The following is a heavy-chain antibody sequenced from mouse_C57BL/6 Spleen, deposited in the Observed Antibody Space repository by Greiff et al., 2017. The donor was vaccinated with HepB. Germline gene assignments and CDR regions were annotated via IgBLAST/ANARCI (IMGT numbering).Heavy chain of an antibody. J-gene: IGHJ3*01. Sequence: QVQLQQPGAELVMPGASVKLSCKASGYNFTSYWMHWVKQRPGQGLEWIGEIDPSDSYTNYNQKFKGKSTFTVDKSSSTSYMQLSSLTSEDSAVYYCARRVYDGYPAWFAYWGQGTLVTVSA. CDR3: ARRVYDGYPAWFAY. CDR1: GYNFTSYW. CDR2: IDPSDSYT. D-gene: IGHD2-3*01. V-gene: IGHV1-69*01.